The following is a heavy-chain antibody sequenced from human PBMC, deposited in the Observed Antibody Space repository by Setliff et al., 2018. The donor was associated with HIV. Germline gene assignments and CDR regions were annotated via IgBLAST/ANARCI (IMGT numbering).Heavy chain of an antibody. D-gene: IGHD5-12*01. V-gene: IGHV1-2*02. CDR2: INPNTGGT. CDR3: TRDLLVATIKGTN. Sequence: ASVKVSCKASGYTFTDYYMHWVRQAPGQGLEWMGWINPNTGGTNYAQKFQGRVTMTRDTSISTAYMELTRLRSGDTAVYYCTRDLLVATIKGTNWGQGTLVTVS. J-gene: IGHJ4*02. CDR1: GYTFTDYY.